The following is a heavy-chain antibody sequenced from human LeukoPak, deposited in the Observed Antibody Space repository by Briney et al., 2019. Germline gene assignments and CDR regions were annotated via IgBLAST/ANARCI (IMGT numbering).Heavy chain of an antibody. D-gene: IGHD1-26*01. Sequence: PGGSLRLSCAASGFTFSNAWMSWVRQAPGKGLEWVGRIKSKTDGGTTDYAAPVKGRFTISRDDSKNTLYLQMNSLKTEDTAVYYCTTMTEKYSGSYFDDYWGQGTLVTVSS. J-gene: IGHJ4*02. CDR2: IKSKTDGGTT. CDR3: TTMTEKYSGSYFDDY. V-gene: IGHV3-15*01. CDR1: GFTFSNAW.